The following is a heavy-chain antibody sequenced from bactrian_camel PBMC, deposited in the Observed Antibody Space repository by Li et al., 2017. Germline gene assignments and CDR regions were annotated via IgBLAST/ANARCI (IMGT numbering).Heavy chain of an antibody. V-gene: IGHV3S40*01. Sequence: VQLVESGGGSVQPGGSLRLSCAASGYTYSSYRMAWFRQAPGKEREGVARIATGSGNTYYADSVKGRFTISQDNAKNTVYLQMNSLTPEDTAMYYCAEDREIADLGETCGVKAAFHYWGQGTQVTVS. CDR2: IATGSGNT. J-gene: IGHJ4*01. CDR3: AEDREIADLGETCGVKAAFHY. CDR1: GYTYSSYR. D-gene: IGHD5*01.